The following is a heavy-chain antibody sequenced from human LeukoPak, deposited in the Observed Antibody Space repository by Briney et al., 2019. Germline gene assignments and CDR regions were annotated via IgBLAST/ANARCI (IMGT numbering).Heavy chain of an antibody. CDR3: ARGRDGSSGYFDY. CDR2: TRNKANSYTT. J-gene: IGHJ4*02. V-gene: IGHV3-72*01. CDR1: GFTFSDNY. Sequence: GRSLRLSCAASGFTFSDNYMDWVRQAPGKGLEWVGRTRNKANSYTTEYAASVKGRFTISRDDSKNSLYLQMNSLKTEDTAVYYCARGRDGSSGYFDYWGQGTLVTVSS. D-gene: IGHD5-24*01.